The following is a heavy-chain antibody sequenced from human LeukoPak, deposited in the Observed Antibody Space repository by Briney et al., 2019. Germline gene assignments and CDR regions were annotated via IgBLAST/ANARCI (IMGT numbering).Heavy chain of an antibody. V-gene: IGHV1-2*06. D-gene: IGHD6-13*01. CDR1: GYTFTGYY. CDR2: INPNSGGT. CDR3: ARDLVSIAAAETVY. J-gene: IGHJ4*02. Sequence: GASVKVSCKASGYTFTGYYMHWVRQAPGQGLEWMGRINPNSGGTNYAQKFQGRVTMTRDTSISTAYMEPSRLRSDDTAVYYCARDLVSIAAAETVYWGQGTLVTVSS.